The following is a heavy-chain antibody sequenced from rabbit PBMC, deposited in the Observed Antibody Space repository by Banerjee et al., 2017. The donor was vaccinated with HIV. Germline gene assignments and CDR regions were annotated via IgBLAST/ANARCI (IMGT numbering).Heavy chain of an antibody. V-gene: IGHV1S45*01. CDR2: IYAGGSVST. D-gene: IGHD4-1*01. CDR3: ARDLAGVIGWNFNL. CDR1: GFDFSNYYL. J-gene: IGHJ4*01. Sequence: QEQLKETGGGLVQPGGSLTLSCKASGFDFSNYYLSWVRQAPGKGLEWIGAIYAGGSVSTYYSNWAKGRFTISQDSSTTVTLQMTSLTAADTASYFCARDLAGVIGWNFNLWGQGTLVT.